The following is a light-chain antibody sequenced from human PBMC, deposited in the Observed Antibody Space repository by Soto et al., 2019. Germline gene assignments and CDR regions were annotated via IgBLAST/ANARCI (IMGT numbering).Light chain of an antibody. Sequence: DDVMTQSPLSLPVTLGQPASISGRSSQSLVYNDGNTYLDWFQQRPAQSPRRLIYEDSNWDSGVPNRFSGSESGTEFILKISRVEAEDVRFSYCMQSTPWLGTFGQGTKVEI. CDR2: EDS. J-gene: IGKJ1*01. V-gene: IGKV2D-30*01. CDR3: MQSTPWLGT. CDR1: QSLVYNDGNTY.